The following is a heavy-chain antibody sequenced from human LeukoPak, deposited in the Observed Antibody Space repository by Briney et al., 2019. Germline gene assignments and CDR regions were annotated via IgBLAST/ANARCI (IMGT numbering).Heavy chain of an antibody. V-gene: IGHV1-3*01. CDR3: ARDWGYQLIAY. CDR1: GYTFTGYA. Sequence: ASVKVSCKASGYTFTGYALHWVRQAPGQRLEWMGWINGGSGNTKYSQNFQGRVTITRDTSASTAYLELSSLRSEDTAVYYCARDWGYQLIAYWGQGTLVTVPS. J-gene: IGHJ4*02. D-gene: IGHD2-2*01. CDR2: INGGSGNT.